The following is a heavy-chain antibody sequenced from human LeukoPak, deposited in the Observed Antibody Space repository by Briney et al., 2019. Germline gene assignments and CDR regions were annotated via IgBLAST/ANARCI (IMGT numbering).Heavy chain of an antibody. D-gene: IGHD6-13*01. V-gene: IGHV3-7*01. CDR2: IKQDGSEK. CDR3: ARDGDSSSWYRGWFDP. CDR1: GFTFSSYW. J-gene: IGHJ5*02. Sequence: GGFLRLSCAASGFTFSSYWMSWVRQAPGKGLEWVANIKQDGSEKYYVDSVKGRFTISRDNAKNSLYLQMNSLRAGDTAVYYCARDGDSSSWYRGWFDPWGQGTLVTVSS.